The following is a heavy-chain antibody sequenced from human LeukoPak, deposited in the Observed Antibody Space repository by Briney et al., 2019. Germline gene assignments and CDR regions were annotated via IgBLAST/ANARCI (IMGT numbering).Heavy chain of an antibody. D-gene: IGHD3-22*01. J-gene: IGHJ6*02. CDR2: ISDNGGST. Sequence: GGSLRLSCAASGFTFSSYAMNWVRQAPGKGLEWVSVISDNGGSTYYADSVKGRFTISRDNSKNTLYLQMNSLRAEDTAVYYCARGGYYYDSSGYYEYYGMDVWGQGTTVTVSS. V-gene: IGHV3-23*01. CDR1: GFTFSSYA. CDR3: ARGGYYYDSSGYYEYYGMDV.